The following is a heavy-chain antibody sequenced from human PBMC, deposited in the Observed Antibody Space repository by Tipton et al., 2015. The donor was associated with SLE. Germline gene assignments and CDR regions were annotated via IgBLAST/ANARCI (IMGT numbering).Heavy chain of an antibody. V-gene: IGHV4-59*08. CDR1: GGSISSHY. J-gene: IGHJ4*02. CDR2: VYYSGST. Sequence: TLSLTCTVSGGSISSHYWSWIRQPPGKGLEWIGYVYYSGSTNYNPSLKSRVSFSLDTSKNQFSLKLSPVTAADTAVYYCARAVYYFDFWGQGTLVTVSS. CDR3: ARAVYYFDF.